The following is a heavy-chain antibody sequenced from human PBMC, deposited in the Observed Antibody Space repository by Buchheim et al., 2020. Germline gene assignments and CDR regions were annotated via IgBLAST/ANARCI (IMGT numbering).Heavy chain of an antibody. J-gene: IGHJ5*02. CDR1: GFTFSSYG. V-gene: IGHV3-30*18. CDR3: AKDHIARRPTRYSWVDP. D-gene: IGHD5-12*01. CDR2: ISYDGSNK. Sequence: QVQLVESGGGVVQPGRSLRLSCAASGFTFSSYGMHWVRQAPGKGLEWVAVISYDGSNKYYADSVKGRFTISRDNSKNTLYLQMNSLRAEDTDVYYCAKDHIARRPTRYSWVDPWGQGNL.